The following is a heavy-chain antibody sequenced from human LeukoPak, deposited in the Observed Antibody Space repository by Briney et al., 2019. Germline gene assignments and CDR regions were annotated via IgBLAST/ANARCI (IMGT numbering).Heavy chain of an antibody. V-gene: IGHV3-48*03. CDR2: ISSSGSTI. Sequence: GGSLRLSCAASGFTFSSYEMNWVRQAPGKGLEWVSYISSSGSTIYYADSVKGRFTISRDTAKNTLYLQMNSLRVDDTAVYYCGILTLSPGWGQGTLVTVSS. CDR1: GFTFSSYE. CDR3: GILTLSPG. D-gene: IGHD1-14*01. J-gene: IGHJ4*02.